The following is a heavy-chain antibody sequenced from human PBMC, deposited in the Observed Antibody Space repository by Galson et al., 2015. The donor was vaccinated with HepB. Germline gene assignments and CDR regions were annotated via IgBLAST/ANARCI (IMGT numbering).Heavy chain of an antibody. CDR3: ARSRSSGRGASDI. Sequence: SLRLSCAASGFTFSSYSMSWVRQAPGKGLEWVSYVSSGSGTIYYADSVKGRFTISRDNVENSLYLQMDSLRDEDTAVYYCARSRSSGRGASDIWGQGTMVTVSS. CDR1: GFTFSSYS. J-gene: IGHJ3*02. V-gene: IGHV3-48*02. CDR2: VSSGSGTI. D-gene: IGHD6-19*01.